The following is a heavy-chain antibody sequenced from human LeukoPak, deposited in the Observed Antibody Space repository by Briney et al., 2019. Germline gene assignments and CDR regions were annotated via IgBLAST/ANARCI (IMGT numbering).Heavy chain of an antibody. CDR3: ARDSLYYYMDV. CDR2: ISAYNGNT. Sequence: ASVKVSCKASGYTFTSYDINWARQAPGQGLEWMGWISAYNGNTNYAQKLQGRVTMTTDTSTSTAYMELRSLRSDGTAVYYCARDSLYYYMDVWGKGTTVTVSS. CDR1: GYTFTSYD. J-gene: IGHJ6*03. V-gene: IGHV1-18*01.